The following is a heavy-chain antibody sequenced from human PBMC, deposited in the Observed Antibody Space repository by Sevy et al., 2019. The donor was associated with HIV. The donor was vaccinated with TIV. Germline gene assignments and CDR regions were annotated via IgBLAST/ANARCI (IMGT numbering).Heavy chain of an antibody. CDR1: GGSISSYY. CDR2: IYYSGST. V-gene: IGHV4-59*01. J-gene: IGHJ3*02. CDR3: AREWDMFDI. Sequence: SETLSLTCTVSGGSISSYYWSWIRQPPGKGLEWIGYIYYSGSTNYNPSLKSRVTISVDTSKNQFSLKLSSVTAADTVVYYCAREWDMFDIWGQGTMVTVSS. D-gene: IGHD1-26*01.